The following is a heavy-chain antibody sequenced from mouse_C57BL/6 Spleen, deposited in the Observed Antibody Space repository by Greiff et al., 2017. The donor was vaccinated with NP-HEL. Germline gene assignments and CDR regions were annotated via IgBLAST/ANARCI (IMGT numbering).Heavy chain of an antibody. Sequence: EVQGVESGGGLVKPGGSLKLSCAASGFTFSSYAMSWVRQTPEKRLEWVATISDGGSYTYYPDNVKGRFTISRDNAKNNLYLQMSHLKSEDTAMYYCARETIVRTYFDYWGQGTTLTVSS. CDR3: ARETIVRTYFDY. V-gene: IGHV5-4*01. J-gene: IGHJ2*01. CDR2: ISDGGSYT. D-gene: IGHD2-5*01. CDR1: GFTFSSYA.